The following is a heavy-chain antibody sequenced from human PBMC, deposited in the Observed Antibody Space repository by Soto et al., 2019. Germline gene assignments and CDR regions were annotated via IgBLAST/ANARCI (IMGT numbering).Heavy chain of an antibody. CDR2: IYYAGTT. D-gene: IGHD3-22*01. V-gene: IGHV4-59*08. Sequence: SETLSLTCTVSDGSISPYYWSWIRQPPGKGLEWIGYIYYAGTTIYNPSLKSRVSISIDTSKSEVSLKLTSVTAADTAVYYCARLGGYYQSLDSWGQGTVVTVSS. J-gene: IGHJ4*02. CDR1: DGSISPYY. CDR3: ARLGGYYQSLDS.